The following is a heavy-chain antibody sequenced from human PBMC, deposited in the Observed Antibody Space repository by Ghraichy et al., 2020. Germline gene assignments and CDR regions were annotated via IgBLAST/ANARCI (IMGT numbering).Heavy chain of an antibody. J-gene: IGHJ3*01. D-gene: IGHD4-17*01. CDR3: ARDAFIGDYGDYRFWHAFDL. V-gene: IGHV3-74*01. CDR1: GFTFSSYW. Sequence: GGSLRLSCAASGFTFSSYWMHWVRQAPGKGLVWVSRINSDGSSTSYADSVKGRFTISRDNAKNTLYLQMNSLRAEDTAVYYCARDAFIGDYGDYRFWHAFDLLGQGTMLTVSS. CDR2: INSDGSST.